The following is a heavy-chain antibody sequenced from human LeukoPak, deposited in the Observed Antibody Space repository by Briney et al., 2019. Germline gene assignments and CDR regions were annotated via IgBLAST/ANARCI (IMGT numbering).Heavy chain of an antibody. CDR2: IWYDGSNK. V-gene: IGHV3-33*01. CDR1: GFTFSSYG. CDR3: ARAPPTWSTYYFDY. J-gene: IGHJ4*02. D-gene: IGHD2/OR15-2a*01. Sequence: GGSLRLSCAASGFTFSSYGMHWVRQAPGKGLEWVAVIWYDGSNKYYADSVKGRFTISRDNSKNTLYLQMNSLRAEDTAVYYCARAPPTWSTYYFDYWGQGTLVTVSS.